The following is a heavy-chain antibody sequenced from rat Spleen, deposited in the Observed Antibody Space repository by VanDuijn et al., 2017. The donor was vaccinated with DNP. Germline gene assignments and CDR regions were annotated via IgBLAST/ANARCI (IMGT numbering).Heavy chain of an antibody. V-gene: IGHV5-31*01. J-gene: IGHJ2*01. CDR1: GFTFNNYW. CDR2: ITSSGGST. D-gene: IGHD5-1*01. Sequence: EVQLVESGGDLVQPGRSLKLSCVASGFTFNNYWMAWIRQVPGKGLEWVASITSSGGSTYYPDSVKGRFTISRDNAKNILYLQMNSLRSEDTATYYCVRSELAYFAYWGQGVMVTVSS. CDR3: VRSELAYFAY.